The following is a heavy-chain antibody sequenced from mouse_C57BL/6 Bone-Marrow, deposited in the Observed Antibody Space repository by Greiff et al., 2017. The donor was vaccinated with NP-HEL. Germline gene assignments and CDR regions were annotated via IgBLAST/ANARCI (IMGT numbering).Heavy chain of an antibody. Sequence: QVQLQQPGAELVKPGASVKLSCKASGYTFTSYWMQWVKQRPGQGLEWIGEIDPSDSYTNYNQKFKGKATLTVDTSSSTAYMQLSSLTSEDSAVYYCARSMDYCGQGTSVPASS. CDR3: ARSMDY. V-gene: IGHV1-50*01. J-gene: IGHJ4*01. CDR2: IDPSDSYT. CDR1: GYTFTSYW.